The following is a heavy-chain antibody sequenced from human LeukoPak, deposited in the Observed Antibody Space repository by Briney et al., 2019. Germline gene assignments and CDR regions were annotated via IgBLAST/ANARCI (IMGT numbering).Heavy chain of an antibody. CDR2: ISGSGGST. V-gene: IGHV3-23*01. Sequence: GGSLRLSCAASGFTFSGYVMTWVRQPPGKGLQWVADISGSGGSTYYADSVKGRFSISRDNSKNTLHLQMNSLRAEDTAMYFCARAFYSSGYYQYFDYWGQGTLVTASS. CDR1: GFTFSGYV. CDR3: ARAFYSSGYYQYFDY. D-gene: IGHD6-19*01. J-gene: IGHJ4*02.